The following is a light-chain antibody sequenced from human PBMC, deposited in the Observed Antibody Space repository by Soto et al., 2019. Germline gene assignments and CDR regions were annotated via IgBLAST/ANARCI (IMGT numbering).Light chain of an antibody. V-gene: IGLV2-14*01. CDR2: DVS. Sequence: QPVLTQPASVSGSPGQSITISCTGTSSDVGGYNYVSWYQQHPGKAPKLMIYDVSNRPSGVSNRFSGSKSGNTASLTISGLQAEDEADYYCSSYTSSSTLDNYVFGTGTKLTVL. J-gene: IGLJ1*01. CDR1: SSDVGGYNY. CDR3: SSYTSSSTLDNYV.